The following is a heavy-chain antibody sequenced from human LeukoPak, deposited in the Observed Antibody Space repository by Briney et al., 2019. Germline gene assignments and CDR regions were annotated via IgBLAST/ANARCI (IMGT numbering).Heavy chain of an antibody. V-gene: IGHV3-15*01. J-gene: IGHJ6*03. CDR2: IKSNTDGGTA. CDR3: TTGPSSYYYGSGPGRGGYMDV. Sequence: PGGSLRLSCAASGFTFSNAWMSWVRQAPGKGLEWVGRIKSNTDGGTADYAAPVKGRFTISRDDSKNTLYLQMNSLKTEDTAVYYCTTGPSSYYYGSGPGRGGYMDVWGKGTTVTVSS. D-gene: IGHD3-10*01. CDR1: GFTFSNAW.